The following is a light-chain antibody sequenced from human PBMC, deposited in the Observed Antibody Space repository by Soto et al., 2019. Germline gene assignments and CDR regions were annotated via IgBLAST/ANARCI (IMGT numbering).Light chain of an antibody. J-gene: IGKJ4*01. CDR1: QSVSSN. Sequence: ETVMTQSPATLSVSPGERATLSCRASQSVSSNLAWYQQKPGQAPRLLIYGASTRATGIPARFSGSGSGTEFTLTISSLQSEDFAVYYCQQYNNWRGTFGGGTKVEIK. CDR3: QQYNNWRGT. V-gene: IGKV3-15*01. CDR2: GAS.